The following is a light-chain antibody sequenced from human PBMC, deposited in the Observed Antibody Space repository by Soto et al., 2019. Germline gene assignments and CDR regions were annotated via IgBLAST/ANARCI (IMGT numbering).Light chain of an antibody. CDR3: QVYGPSPPIT. CDR1: QIVYGRQ. V-gene: IGKV3-20*01. J-gene: IGKJ5*01. Sequence: EVALTQSPATRSLSPVARAALSCRVSQIVYGRQLAWYQHKPGQAPRLLMYGVSSRATGIPDRFTGSGSGADFTLTISRLEPEDFAVYYCQVYGPSPPITFGQGTRLEIK. CDR2: GVS.